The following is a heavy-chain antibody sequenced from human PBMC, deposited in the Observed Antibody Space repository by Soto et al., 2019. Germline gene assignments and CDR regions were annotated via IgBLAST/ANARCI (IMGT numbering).Heavy chain of an antibody. V-gene: IGHV4-31*03. Sequence: SETLSLTCTVSGGSISSGGYYWSWIRQHPGKGLEWIGYIYYSGSTYYNPSLKSRVTISVDTSKNQFSLKLSSVTAADTAVYYCARFVRAAAGKGGRNFDYWGQGTLVTVSS. D-gene: IGHD6-13*01. CDR1: GGSISSGGYY. CDR3: ARFVRAAAGKGGRNFDY. J-gene: IGHJ4*02. CDR2: IYYSGST.